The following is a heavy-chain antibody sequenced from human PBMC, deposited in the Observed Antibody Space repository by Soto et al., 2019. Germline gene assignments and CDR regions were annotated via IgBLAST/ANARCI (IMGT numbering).Heavy chain of an antibody. CDR2: IAYDGSNK. D-gene: IGHD6-13*01. V-gene: IGHV3-30*18. CDR1: GFTFSSYG. CDR3: AKVHVAHAGNPSAWYFDL. Sequence: QVQLVESGGGVVQPGRSLRLSCAASGFTFSSYGMHWVRQAPGKGLEWVAVIAYDGSNKYYADSVKGRFTISRDNSKNPMYLLTNRLRAADTAVYYCAKVHVAHAGNPSAWYFDLWGRGTLVTVSS. J-gene: IGHJ2*01.